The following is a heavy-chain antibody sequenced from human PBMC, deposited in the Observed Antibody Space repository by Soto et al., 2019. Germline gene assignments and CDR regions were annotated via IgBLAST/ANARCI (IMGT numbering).Heavy chain of an antibody. Sequence: QVQLVQSGAEVKKPGASVKVSCKASGYTFTSYGISWVRQAPGQGLEWMGWISAYNGNTNYAQKLQGRVTMTTDTSTSTAYMELRSLRSDDTDVYYCALSLVVHTMRAPYYGMDVWGQGTTVTVSS. CDR2: ISAYNGNT. CDR1: GYTFTSYG. V-gene: IGHV1-18*01. D-gene: IGHD2-8*02. J-gene: IGHJ6*02. CDR3: ALSLVVHTMRAPYYGMDV.